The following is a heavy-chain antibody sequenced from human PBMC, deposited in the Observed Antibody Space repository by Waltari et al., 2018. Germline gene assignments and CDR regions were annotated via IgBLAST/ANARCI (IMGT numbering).Heavy chain of an antibody. Sequence: QVQLVESGGGVVQPGRSLRLSCAASGFPFSSYDIHWVRQAPGKGLEWVAVISYDGSKKYYADSVRGRFTISRDNSKNTMYLQLNSLGTEDTAVYYCAKSLRAYCDGDCLGPSDYWGQGTLVTVSS. CDR1: GFPFSSYD. J-gene: IGHJ4*02. CDR3: AKSLRAYCDGDCLGPSDY. D-gene: IGHD2-21*01. V-gene: IGHV3-30*18. CDR2: ISYDGSKK.